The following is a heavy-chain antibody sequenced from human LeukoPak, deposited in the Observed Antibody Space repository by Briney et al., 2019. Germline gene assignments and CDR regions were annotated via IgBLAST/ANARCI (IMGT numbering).Heavy chain of an antibody. CDR2: ISSSSSYI. V-gene: IGHV3-21*01. D-gene: IGHD1-20*01. Sequence: SGGSLRLSCAASGFTSSSYSMNWVHQAPGKGLEWVSSISSSSSYIYYADSVKGRFTISRDNAKNSLYLQMNSLRAEDTAVYYCARHWNRYNWNDGAFDIWGQGTMVTVSS. J-gene: IGHJ3*02. CDR1: GFTSSSYS. CDR3: ARHWNRYNWNDGAFDI.